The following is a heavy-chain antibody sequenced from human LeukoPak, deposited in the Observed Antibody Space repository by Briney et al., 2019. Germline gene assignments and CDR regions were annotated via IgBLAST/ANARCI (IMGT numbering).Heavy chain of an antibody. V-gene: IGHV1-18*01. CDR1: GYTFTSYG. Sequence: ASVKVSCKASGYTFTSYGISWVRQAPGQGLEWMGWISAYNGNTNYAQKFQGRVTITRDTSASTAYMELSSLRSEDTAVYYCARGQYGAARPYWFDPWGQGTLVTVSS. CDR2: ISAYNGNT. D-gene: IGHD6-6*01. CDR3: ARGQYGAARPYWFDP. J-gene: IGHJ5*02.